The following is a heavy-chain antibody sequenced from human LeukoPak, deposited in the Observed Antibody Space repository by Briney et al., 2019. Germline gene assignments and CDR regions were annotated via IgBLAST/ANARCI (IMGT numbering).Heavy chain of an antibody. CDR1: GFTFSSSW. Sequence: GGSLRLSCAASGFTFSSSWMSWVRQAPGKGLEWVANIKQDGSDKNYVDSVKGRFTISRANGKNSLYLQMTSLRADDTAVYYCARGLVDCRSTSCYVAANNWFDHWGQGALVTVSS. D-gene: IGHD2-2*01. CDR3: ARGLVDCRSTSCYVAANNWFDH. CDR2: IKQDGSDK. V-gene: IGHV3-7*05. J-gene: IGHJ5*02.